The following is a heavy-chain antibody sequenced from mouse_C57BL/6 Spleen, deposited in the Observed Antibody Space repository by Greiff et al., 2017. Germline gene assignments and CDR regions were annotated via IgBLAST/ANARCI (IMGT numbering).Heavy chain of an antibody. CDR2: ISYDGSN. Sequence: VQLQQSGPGLVKPSQSLSLTCSVTGYSITSGYYWNWIRQFPGNKLEWMGYISYDGSNNYNPSLKNRISITRDTSKNQFFLKLNSVTTEDTATYYCARDSAYFDYWGQGTTLTVSS. V-gene: IGHV3-6*01. CDR1: GYSITSGYY. CDR3: ARDSAYFDY. D-gene: IGHD6-1*01. J-gene: IGHJ2*01.